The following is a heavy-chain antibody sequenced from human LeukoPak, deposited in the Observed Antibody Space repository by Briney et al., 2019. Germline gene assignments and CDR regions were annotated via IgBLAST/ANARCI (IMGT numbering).Heavy chain of an antibody. Sequence: PGGSLRLSCAASGFTFSSYWMHWVRQAPGKGLEWVSRIKSDGSNYYADSVKGRFTIFRDNAKNTLYLQMNSLRVEDTAVDYCAKGDVNWGQGPVVSVSS. V-gene: IGHV3-74*01. J-gene: IGHJ4*02. CDR2: IKSDGSN. CDR1: GFTFSSYW. CDR3: AKGDVN.